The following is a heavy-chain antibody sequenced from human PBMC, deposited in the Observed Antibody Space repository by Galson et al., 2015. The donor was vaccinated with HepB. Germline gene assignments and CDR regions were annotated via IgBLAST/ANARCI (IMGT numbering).Heavy chain of an antibody. Sequence: SLRLSCAASGFTFTSYSMNWVRQAPGKGLEWVSFISSSSSYIYYADSVKGRFTISRDNAKHSLYLQMNSLRAEDTAVYYCARVTYDSSGKHFDYWGQGTLVTVSS. D-gene: IGHD3-22*01. CDR1: GFTFTSYS. J-gene: IGHJ4*02. CDR3: ARVTYDSSGKHFDY. CDR2: ISSSSSYI. V-gene: IGHV3-21*01.